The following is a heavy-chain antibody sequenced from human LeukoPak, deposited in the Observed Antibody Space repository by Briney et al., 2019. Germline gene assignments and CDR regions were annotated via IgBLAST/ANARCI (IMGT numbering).Heavy chain of an antibody. CDR2: IYPGDSDT. D-gene: IGHD6-19*01. J-gene: IGHJ3*02. V-gene: IGHV5-51*01. Sequence: GGSLKIFCRGSGYSFTSYWIGWVRQMPGKGVEGMGTIYPGDSDTRYSPSFQGQVTISADKSISTANEQWSSLKASQTAMYYCARPHSSGWVNAFDIWGQGTMVTVSS. CDR3: ARPHSSGWVNAFDI. CDR1: GYSFTSYW.